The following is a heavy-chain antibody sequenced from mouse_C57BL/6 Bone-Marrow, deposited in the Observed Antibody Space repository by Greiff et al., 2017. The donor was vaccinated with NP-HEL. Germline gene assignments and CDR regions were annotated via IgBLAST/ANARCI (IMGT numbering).Heavy chain of an antibody. D-gene: IGHD3-2*02. V-gene: IGHV1-76*01. Sequence: VKLMESGAELVRPGASVKLSCKASGYTFTDYYINWVKQRPGQGLEWIARIYPGSGNTYYNEKFKGKATLTAEKSSSTAYMQLSSLTSEDSAVYFCDRQLRLRERYYAMDYWGQGTSVTVSS. J-gene: IGHJ4*01. CDR2: IYPGSGNT. CDR1: GYTFTDYY. CDR3: DRQLRLRERYYAMDY.